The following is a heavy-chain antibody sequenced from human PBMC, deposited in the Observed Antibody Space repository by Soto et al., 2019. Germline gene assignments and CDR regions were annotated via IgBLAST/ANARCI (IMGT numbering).Heavy chain of an antibody. J-gene: IGHJ5*02. Sequence: PSETLSLTCSVSGGSVSNKTYYWSWIRQPPGKRLEWIGYVYYSGTTNYNPSLKSRVTISVDLSKNQFSLRLSSVTTADTAVYYCARIGYSGYDFVWFDPWGQGTLVTVSS. CDR1: GGSVSNKTYY. CDR3: ARIGYSGYDFVWFDP. CDR2: VYYSGTT. V-gene: IGHV4-61*01. D-gene: IGHD5-12*01.